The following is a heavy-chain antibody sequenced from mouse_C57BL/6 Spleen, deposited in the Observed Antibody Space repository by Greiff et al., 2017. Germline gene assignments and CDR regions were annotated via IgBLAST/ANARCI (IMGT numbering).Heavy chain of an antibody. Sequence: VKLQESGPGLVQPSQSLSITCTVSGFSLTSYGVHWVRQSPGKGLEWLGVLWRGGSADYNAAFMSSLSITKDNSKGKVFFKMNSLQADDTAIYYCAKARITTVVATPAMDYWGQGTSVTVSS. CDR1: GFSLTSYG. J-gene: IGHJ4*01. CDR3: AKARITTVVATPAMDY. CDR2: LWRGGSA. D-gene: IGHD1-1*01. V-gene: IGHV2-5*01.